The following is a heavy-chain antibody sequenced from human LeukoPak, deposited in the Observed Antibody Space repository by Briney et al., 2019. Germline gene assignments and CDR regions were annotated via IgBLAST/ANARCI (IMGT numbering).Heavy chain of an antibody. J-gene: IGHJ2*01. Sequence: GGSLRLSCAASGFTFDDYGMSWVRHAPGKGLEWVSGINWNGGSTGYADSVKGRFTISRDNAKNSLYLQMNSLRAEDTALYHCARAPEWELTSWYFDLWGRGTLVTVSS. CDR2: INWNGGST. CDR3: ARAPEWELTSWYFDL. D-gene: IGHD1-26*01. V-gene: IGHV3-20*01. CDR1: GFTFDDYG.